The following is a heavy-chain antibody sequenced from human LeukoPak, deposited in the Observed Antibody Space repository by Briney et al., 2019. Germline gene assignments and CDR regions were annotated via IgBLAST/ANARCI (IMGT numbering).Heavy chain of an antibody. CDR1: GGSFSGYY. Sequence: SETLSLTCAVYGGSFSGYYWSWIRQPPGKGLEWIGEINHSGSTNYNPSLKSRVTISVDTSKNQFSLKLSSVTAADTAVYYCARFSVYGDYVPWGQGTLVTASS. CDR2: INHSGST. V-gene: IGHV4-34*01. CDR3: ARFSVYGDYVP. J-gene: IGHJ5*02. D-gene: IGHD4-17*01.